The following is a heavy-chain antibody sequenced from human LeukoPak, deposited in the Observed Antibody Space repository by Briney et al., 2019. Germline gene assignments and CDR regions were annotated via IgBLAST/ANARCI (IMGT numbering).Heavy chain of an antibody. D-gene: IGHD3-10*01. J-gene: IGHJ4*02. CDR2: ISGSGGST. V-gene: IGHV3-23*01. CDR3: ARKNYYGSGSYHSGSWEPTFDS. CDR1: GFTFSSYA. Sequence: GGSLRLSCAASGFTFSSYAMSWVRQAPGKGLEWVSAISGSGGSTYYADSVKGRFTISRDNSKNTVFLQMNSLRAEDTAIYYCARKNYYGSGSYHSGSWEPTFDSWGQGTPVTVSS.